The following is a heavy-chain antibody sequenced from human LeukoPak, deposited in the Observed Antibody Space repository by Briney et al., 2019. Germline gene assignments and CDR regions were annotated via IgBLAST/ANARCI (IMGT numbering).Heavy chain of an antibody. CDR1: GFTFSSYS. J-gene: IGHJ4*02. D-gene: IGHD3-3*01. V-gene: IGHV3-64*01. Sequence: SGGSLRLSCAASGFTFSSYSMNWVRQAPGKGLEYVSAISSNGGSTYYANSVKGRFTISRDNSKNTLYLQMGSLRAEDMAVYYCARSGSLDYWGQGTLVTVSS. CDR3: ARSGSLDY. CDR2: ISSNGGST.